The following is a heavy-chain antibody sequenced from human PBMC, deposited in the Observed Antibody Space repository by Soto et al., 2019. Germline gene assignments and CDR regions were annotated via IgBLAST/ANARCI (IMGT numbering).Heavy chain of an antibody. CDR3: ARGIGNYYFDY. Sequence: SETLSLTCTVSGGSISSYYWSWIRQPPGKGLEWIGYIYYSGSTNYNPSLKSRVTISVDTSKNQFSLKLSSVTAADTAVYYCARGIGNYYFDYWGQGTLVTVSS. D-gene: IGHD4-4*01. CDR1: GGSISSYY. CDR2: IYYSGST. V-gene: IGHV4-59*01. J-gene: IGHJ4*02.